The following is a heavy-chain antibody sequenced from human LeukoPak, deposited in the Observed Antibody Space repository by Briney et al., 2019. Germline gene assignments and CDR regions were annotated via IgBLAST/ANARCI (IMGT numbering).Heavy chain of an antibody. CDR3: ARGARARAAAGNLIDY. CDR2: INPSGGST. J-gene: IGHJ4*02. CDR1: GYTFSTYY. D-gene: IGHD6-13*01. V-gene: IGHV1-46*01. Sequence: GASVKVSCKASGYTFSTYYMHWVRQAPGQGLEWMGIINPSGGSTTYAQKFQGRITMTRDTSTTTVYMELSRLRSDDTAVYYCARGARARAAAGNLIDYWGQGTLVTVSS.